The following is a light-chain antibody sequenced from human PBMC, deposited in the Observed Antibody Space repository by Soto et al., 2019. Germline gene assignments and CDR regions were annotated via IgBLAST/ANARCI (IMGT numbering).Light chain of an antibody. CDR2: EVS. V-gene: IGLV2-8*01. CDR3: RSYAGSNNPYV. Sequence: QSALTQPPSASGSPGQSVTISCTGTSSDVGSYNYVSWYQQHPGKAPKLMIYEVSKRPSGVPDRFSGSKSGFTASLTVSGLQAEDEADYYCRSYAGSNNPYVFGTGTKVTVL. CDR1: SSDVGSYNY. J-gene: IGLJ1*01.